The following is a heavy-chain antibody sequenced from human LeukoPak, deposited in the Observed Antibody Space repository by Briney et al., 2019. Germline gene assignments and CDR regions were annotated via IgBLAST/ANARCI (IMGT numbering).Heavy chain of an antibody. CDR1: GFTFSSYA. CDR3: AKWKYSNSGIDDY. J-gene: IGHJ4*02. V-gene: IGHV3-23*01. Sequence: GGSLRLSCAASGFTFSSYAMSWVRQVPGKGREWVSVISGSGDNTYYADSVKGRFTISRDNSKNMLDLQMNSLRAEDTAVYYCAKWKYSNSGIDDYWGQGTLVTVSS. CDR2: ISGSGDNT. D-gene: IGHD6-6*01.